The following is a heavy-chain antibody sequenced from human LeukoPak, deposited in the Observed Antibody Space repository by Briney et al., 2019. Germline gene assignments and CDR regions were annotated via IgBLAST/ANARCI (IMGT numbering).Heavy chain of an antibody. CDR3: ARDGALLLWFGELLYGMDV. CDR2: MSYDGSNK. J-gene: IGHJ6*02. D-gene: IGHD3-10*01. V-gene: IGHV3-30-3*01. CDR1: GFTFSSYA. Sequence: GGSLRLSCAASGFTFSSYAMHWVRQAPGKGLEWVAVMSYDGSNKYYADSVKGRFTISRDNSKNTLYLQMNSLRAEDTAVYYCARDGALLLWFGELLYGMDVWGQGTTVTVSS.